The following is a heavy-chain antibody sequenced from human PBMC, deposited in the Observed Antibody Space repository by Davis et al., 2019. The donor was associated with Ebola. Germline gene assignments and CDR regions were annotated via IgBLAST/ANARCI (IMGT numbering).Heavy chain of an antibody. CDR1: GFTFSSYS. V-gene: IGHV3-21*05. CDR3: ARDLSRGGGYYYYYYGMDV. Sequence: PGGSLRLSCAASGFTFSSYSMNWVRQAPGKGLEWVSYISSSSSYTNYADSVKGRFTISRDNAKNSLYLQMNSLRAEDTAVYYCARDLSRGGGYYYYYYGMDVWGQGTTVTVSS. J-gene: IGHJ6*02. D-gene: IGHD3-16*01. CDR2: ISSSSSYT.